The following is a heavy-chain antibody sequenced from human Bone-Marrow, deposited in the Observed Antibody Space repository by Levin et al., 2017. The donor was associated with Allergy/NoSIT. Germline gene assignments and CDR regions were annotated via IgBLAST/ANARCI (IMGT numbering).Heavy chain of an antibody. CDR2: IAFDGISK. Sequence: GESLKISCAASGFNFSSYDMHWVRQAPGKGLEWVAVIAFDGISKYYAESVKDRFTISRDNSKNTLFLQMNSLRAEDTAVYYCAKRVGAPFPPDYWGQGTLVTVSS. CDR1: GFNFSSYD. V-gene: IGHV3-30*18. J-gene: IGHJ4*02. D-gene: IGHD1-26*01. CDR3: AKRVGAPFPPDY.